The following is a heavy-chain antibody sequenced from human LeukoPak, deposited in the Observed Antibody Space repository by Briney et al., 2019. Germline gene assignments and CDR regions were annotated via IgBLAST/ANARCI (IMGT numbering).Heavy chain of an antibody. J-gene: IGHJ4*02. CDR1: RYSFTSYW. Sequence: LGESLRISCKGSRYSFTSYWISWVRQMPGKGLEWMGRIDPSDSYTNYSPSFQGHVTISADKSISTAYLQWSTLKASDTAMYYCARQGHNFFDYWGQGTLVTVSS. CDR2: IDPSDSYT. V-gene: IGHV5-10-1*01. CDR3: ARQGHNFFDY.